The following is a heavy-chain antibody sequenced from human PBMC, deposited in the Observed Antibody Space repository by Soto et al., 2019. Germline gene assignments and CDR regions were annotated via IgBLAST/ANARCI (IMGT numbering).Heavy chain of an antibody. CDR3: ARELYSCGADCPYYMDY. J-gene: IGHJ4*02. D-gene: IGHD2-21*02. CDR1: GYTFVDYF. V-gene: IGHV1-46*01. CDR2: INLRHHST. Sequence: QVQLVQSGAEVKKPGASVKVSCKTSGYTFVDYFIHWVRQAPGQGLEWMGIINLRHHSTSYAQKFQGRLTVTRDTSSTTVFMELSSLTSEDTAVYYCARELYSCGADCPYYMDYWGQGTLVTVSS.